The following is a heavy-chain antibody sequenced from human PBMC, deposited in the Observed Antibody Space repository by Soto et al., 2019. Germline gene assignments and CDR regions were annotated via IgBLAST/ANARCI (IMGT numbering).Heavy chain of an antibody. Sequence: SETLSLTCTVSGGSISSSSYYWGWIRQPPGKGLEWIGSIYYSGSTYYNPSLKSRVTISVDTPKNQFSLKLSSVTAADTAVYYCARSRVGTIFGVVTSYYFDYWGQGTLVTVSS. CDR1: GGSISSSSYY. CDR2: IYYSGST. CDR3: ARSRVGTIFGVVTSYYFDY. J-gene: IGHJ4*02. V-gene: IGHV4-39*01. D-gene: IGHD3-3*01.